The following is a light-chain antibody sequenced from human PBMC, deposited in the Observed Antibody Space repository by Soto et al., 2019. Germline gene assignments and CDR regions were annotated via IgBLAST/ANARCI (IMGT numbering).Light chain of an antibody. J-gene: IGKJ1*01. CDR2: DAS. Sequence: IVLTQCAATLSLSPGESATLSCRASQCLXSDFVWYQQKPGQAPRFLXYDASNRATGIPARLSGSGSGTDFTLPISSLEPEDFAAYYCQQCSNGPLNFGQGTKVEIK. CDR3: QQCSNGPLN. V-gene: IGKV3-11*01. CDR1: QCLXSD.